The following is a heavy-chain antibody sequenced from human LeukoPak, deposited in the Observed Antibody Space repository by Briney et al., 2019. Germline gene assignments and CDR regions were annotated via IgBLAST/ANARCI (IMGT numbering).Heavy chain of an antibody. D-gene: IGHD4-11*01. CDR2: INPNSGGT. Sequence: GASVKVSCKASGYTFTGYYMHWVRQAPGQGLEWMGWINPNSGGTNYAQKFQGRVTMTRDTSISTAYMELSRLRSDDTAVYYCARGRVASNYAWRAVDIWGQGTMVTVSS. CDR3: ARGRVASNYAWRAVDI. CDR1: GYTFTGYY. J-gene: IGHJ3*02. V-gene: IGHV1-2*02.